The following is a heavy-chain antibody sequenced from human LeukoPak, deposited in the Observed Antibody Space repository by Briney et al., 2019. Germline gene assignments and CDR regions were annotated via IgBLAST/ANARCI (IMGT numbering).Heavy chain of an antibody. CDR3: ARRAGAYSHPYDY. Sequence: GGSLRLSCVASGFTFSSSEMNWVRQAPGKGLEWVSFIYSDNTHYSDSVKGRFTISRDNSKNTLYLQMNSLRAEDTAVYYCARRAGAYSHPYDYWGQGTLVTVSS. V-gene: IGHV3-53*01. D-gene: IGHD4/OR15-4a*01. J-gene: IGHJ4*02. CDR1: GFTFSSSE. CDR2: IYSDNT.